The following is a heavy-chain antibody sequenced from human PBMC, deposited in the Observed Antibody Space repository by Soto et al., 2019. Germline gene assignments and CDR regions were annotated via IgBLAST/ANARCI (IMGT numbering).Heavy chain of an antibody. J-gene: IGHJ5*02. CDR1: GFSFTNYC. D-gene: IGHD6-13*01. CDR3: ARIESIARNWFDP. V-gene: IGHV5-10-1*01. CDR2: IDPVDSYV. Sequence: GESLKISCKTSGFSFTNYCISWVLHVPGKGLEWMGNIDPVDSYVNYSPSFQGHVTFSVDTSISTAFLHWSSLQASDSATYFCARIESIARNWFDPWGQGTLVTVSS.